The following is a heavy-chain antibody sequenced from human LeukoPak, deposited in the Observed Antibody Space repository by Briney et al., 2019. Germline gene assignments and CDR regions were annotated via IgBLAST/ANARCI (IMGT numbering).Heavy chain of an antibody. J-gene: IGHJ4*02. CDR1: GYSFISYW. CDR3: ARHPSYTSGWPLDY. D-gene: IGHD6-19*01. V-gene: IGHV5-51*01. Sequence: PGESLKISCKGSGYSFISYWIGWVRQMPGKGLEWMGIIYLGDSDTRYSPSFEGQVTISADNSINTAYLQWSSLKASDTAMYYCARHPSYTSGWPLDYWGQGTLVTVSS. CDR2: IYLGDSDT.